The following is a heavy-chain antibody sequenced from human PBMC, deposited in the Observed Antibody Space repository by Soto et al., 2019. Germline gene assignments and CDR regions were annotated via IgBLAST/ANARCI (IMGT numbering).Heavy chain of an antibody. V-gene: IGHV1-46*01. CDR3: AVGVNSGSFFDY. CDR2: INPSGGST. J-gene: IGHJ4*02. D-gene: IGHD1-26*01. Sequence: ASVKVSCKTSGYTFTSYYVHWMRQAPGQGLEWMGIINPSGGSTNYAQKFQGRVTMTRDTSTSTVYMELSSLRSEDTAVYYCAVGVNSGSFFDYWGQGTLVTVSS. CDR1: GYTFTSYY.